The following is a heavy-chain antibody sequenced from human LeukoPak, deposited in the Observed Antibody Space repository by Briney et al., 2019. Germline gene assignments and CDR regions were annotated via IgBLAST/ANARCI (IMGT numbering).Heavy chain of an antibody. Sequence: KPSETLSLTCAVYGGSFSGYYWSWIRQPPGKGLEWIGEINHSGSTNYNPSLKSGVTISVDTSKNQFSLKLSSVTAADTAVYYCARAVVGSRDYWGQGTLVTVSS. J-gene: IGHJ4*02. V-gene: IGHV4-34*01. CDR3: ARAVVGSRDY. CDR2: INHSGST. CDR1: GGSFSGYY. D-gene: IGHD2-15*01.